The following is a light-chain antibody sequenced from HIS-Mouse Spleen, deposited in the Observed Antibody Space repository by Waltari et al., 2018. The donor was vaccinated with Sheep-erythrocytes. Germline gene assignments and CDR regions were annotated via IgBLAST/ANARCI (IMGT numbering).Light chain of an antibody. V-gene: IGLV3-1*01. CDR3: QAWDSSTVV. J-gene: IGLJ2*01. CDR2: QDS. CDR1: KLGDKY. Sequence: SYELTQPPSVSVSPGQTASITCSGDKLGDKYACWYQQKPGQSPVLVIYQDSKRPSGIPGRFSGSKSANTATLTISGTQAMDEADYYCQAWDSSTVVFGGGTKLTVL.